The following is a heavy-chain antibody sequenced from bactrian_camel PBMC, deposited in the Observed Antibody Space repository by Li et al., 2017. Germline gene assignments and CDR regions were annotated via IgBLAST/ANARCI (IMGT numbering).Heavy chain of an antibody. J-gene: IGHJ4*01. CDR1: GYTSSTYW. D-gene: IGHD2*01. CDR2: IESSGDT. V-gene: IGHV3S26*01. Sequence: QVQLVESGGGSVQAGGSLRLSCAASGYTSSTYWMAWFRQAPGKEREGVAAIESSGDTIYAGSLRGHFRISRDNAKNTVYLQMNSLKSEDTALYYCATEKSGNGVVYWGQGTQVTVS. CDR3: ATEKSGNGVVY.